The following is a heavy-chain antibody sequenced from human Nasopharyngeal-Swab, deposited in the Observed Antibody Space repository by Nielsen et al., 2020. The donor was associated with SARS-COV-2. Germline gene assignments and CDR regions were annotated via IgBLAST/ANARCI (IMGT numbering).Heavy chain of an antibody. J-gene: IGHJ6*02. CDR1: GFTFSSYA. CDR2: ISGSGGST. Sequence: GGSLRLSCAASGFTFSSYAMSWVRQAPGKGLEWVSAISGSGGSTYYADSVKGRFTISRDNSKNTLYLQMNSLRAEDTAVYYCAREYCSGGSCYYYYGMDVWGQGTTVTVSS. D-gene: IGHD2-15*01. CDR3: AREYCSGGSCYYYYGMDV. V-gene: IGHV3-23*01.